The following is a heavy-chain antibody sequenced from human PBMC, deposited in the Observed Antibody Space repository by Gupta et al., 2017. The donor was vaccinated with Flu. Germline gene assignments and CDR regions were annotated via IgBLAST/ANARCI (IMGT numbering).Heavy chain of an antibody. CDR2: IYTSGST. Sequence: STSSYYWSWIRQPAGKGLEWIGRIYTSGSTNYNPSLKSRVTMSVDTSKNQFSLKLSSVTAADTAVYYCARAIDRELGMDVWGQGTTVTVSS. J-gene: IGHJ6*02. CDR3: ARAIDRELGMDV. V-gene: IGHV4-4*07. D-gene: IGHD3-10*01. CDR1: STSSYY.